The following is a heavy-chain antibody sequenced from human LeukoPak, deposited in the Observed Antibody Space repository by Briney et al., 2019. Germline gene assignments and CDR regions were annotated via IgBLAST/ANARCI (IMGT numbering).Heavy chain of an antibody. Sequence: AASVTVSCKASGGTFSSYAISWVRQAPGQGLEWMGRIIPIFGIANYAQKFQGRDTITADKSTSTAYMELSSLRSEDTAVYYCARTGTYCSGGSCYWGYYYYGMDVWGQGTTVTVSS. CDR3: ARTGTYCSGGSCYWGYYYYGMDV. D-gene: IGHD2-15*01. J-gene: IGHJ6*02. CDR2: IIPIFGIA. CDR1: GGTFSSYA. V-gene: IGHV1-69*04.